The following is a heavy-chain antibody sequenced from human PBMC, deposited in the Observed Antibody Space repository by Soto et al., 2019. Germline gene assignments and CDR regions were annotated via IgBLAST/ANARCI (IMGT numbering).Heavy chain of an antibody. CDR2: IFYSGNS. D-gene: IGHD3-22*01. V-gene: IGHV4-39*01. CDR3: ARLGYDSNDHYDDIDY. CDR1: GGSISSSSYY. Sequence: SETLSLTCSVSGGSISSSSYYWGWIRRPPGKGLEWIGSIFYSGNSYYNPSLKSRVTISVDTSKNQFSLNLSSVSATDTAVYYCARLGYDSNDHYDDIDYWGQGTLVTVSS. J-gene: IGHJ4*02.